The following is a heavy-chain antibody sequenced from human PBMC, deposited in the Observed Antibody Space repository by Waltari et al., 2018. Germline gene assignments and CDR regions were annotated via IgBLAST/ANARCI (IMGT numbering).Heavy chain of an antibody. CDR2: ITPLYGST. CDR3: ARDLGGEAPLAF. CDR1: GGTSKSHA. J-gene: IGHJ4*02. Sequence: QVQVVQSGAEVKKPGSSVKVSCKASGGTSKSHAFSWVRQVSGQGLEWLGGITPLYGSTFYSPKFEGRVIMSADTVSGTIYMDLAGLTTEDTAVYYCARDLGGEAPLAFWGQGTLVSVS. V-gene: IGHV1-69*14.